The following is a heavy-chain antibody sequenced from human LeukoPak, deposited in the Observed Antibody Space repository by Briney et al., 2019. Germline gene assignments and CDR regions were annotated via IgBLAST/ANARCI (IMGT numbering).Heavy chain of an antibody. V-gene: IGHV1-69*05. D-gene: IGHD3-22*01. CDR3: ARAPLYYYDSSGYRPEYFQH. CDR2: IIPIFRTA. Sequence: GASLKVSCKASGGTFSSYAISWVRQAPGQGLEWMGRIIPIFRTANYAQKFQGRVTITTDESTSTAYMELSSLRSEDTAVYYCARAPLYYYDSSGYRPEYFQHWGQGTLVTVSS. CDR1: GGTFSSYA. J-gene: IGHJ1*01.